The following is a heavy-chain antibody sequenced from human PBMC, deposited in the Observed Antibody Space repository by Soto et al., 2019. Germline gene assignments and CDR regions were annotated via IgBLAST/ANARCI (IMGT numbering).Heavy chain of an antibody. J-gene: IGHJ4*02. Sequence: EVQLLESGGGLVEPGGSLRLSCAASGFTFSSYAMSWVRQAPGKGLEWVSAISGSGGSTYYADSVKGRFTISRDNSKNTLYLQMNSLRAEDTAVYYCAKQYSGSYYAYDYWGQGTLVTVSS. CDR3: AKQYSGSYYAYDY. V-gene: IGHV3-23*01. CDR2: ISGSGGST. D-gene: IGHD1-26*01. CDR1: GFTFSSYA.